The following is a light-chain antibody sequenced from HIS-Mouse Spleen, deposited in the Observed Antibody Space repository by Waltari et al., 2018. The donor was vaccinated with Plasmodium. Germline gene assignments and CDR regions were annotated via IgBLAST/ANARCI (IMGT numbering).Light chain of an antibody. Sequence: AIRMTQSPSSFSASTGDRVTITCRASQGISSYLAWYQQKPGKAPKLLIYAASTLQSGVPSRFSGSGSETDFTLTISCLQSEDFATYCCQQYYSYPLTFGGGTKVEIK. CDR2: AAS. V-gene: IGKV1-8*01. CDR3: QQYYSYPLT. CDR1: QGISSY. J-gene: IGKJ4*01.